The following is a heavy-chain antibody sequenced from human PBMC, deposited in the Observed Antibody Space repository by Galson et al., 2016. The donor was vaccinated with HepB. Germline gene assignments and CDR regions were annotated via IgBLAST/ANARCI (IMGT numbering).Heavy chain of an antibody. J-gene: IGHJ4*02. CDR2: IKPDGTTK. CDR1: GFTFSSYS. D-gene: IGHD2-8*01. CDR3: ARPVSADEGLGN. V-gene: IGHV3-7*01. Sequence: SLRLSCAASGFTFSSYSMNWVRQAPEKGLEWVANIKPDGTTKNYVGSVRGRFTIARDNAKNSLYLQMNSLRPEDTATYYCARPVSADEGLGNWGQGTLVTVSS.